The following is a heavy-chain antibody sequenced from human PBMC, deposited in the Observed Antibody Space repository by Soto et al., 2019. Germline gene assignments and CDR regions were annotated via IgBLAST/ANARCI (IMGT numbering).Heavy chain of an antibody. Sequence: GGSLRLSCAASGFTFSSYAMTWVRQAPGKGLDWVSSVSGSGGGTYYADSVKGRFTISRDNSKNTLYLQMNSLRAEDTAVYYCAKSGDSTYRHIDDWGQGTLVTVFS. CDR2: VSGSGGGT. CDR3: AKSGDSTYRHIDD. J-gene: IGHJ4*02. CDR1: GFTFSSYA. V-gene: IGHV3-23*01. D-gene: IGHD3-22*01.